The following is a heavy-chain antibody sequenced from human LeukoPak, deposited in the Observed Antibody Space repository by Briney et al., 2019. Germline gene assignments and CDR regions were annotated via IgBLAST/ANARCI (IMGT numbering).Heavy chain of an antibody. CDR1: GFTFSSYW. D-gene: IGHD3-10*01. Sequence: PGGSLRLSCAASGFTFSSYWMSWVRQAPGKGLEWVANIKQDGSEKYYVDSVKGRFTISRDNAKNSLYLQMNSLRAEDTAVYYCAKEGARTSGYFDYWGQGTLVTVSS. V-gene: IGHV3-7*03. CDR3: AKEGARTSGYFDY. CDR2: IKQDGSEK. J-gene: IGHJ4*02.